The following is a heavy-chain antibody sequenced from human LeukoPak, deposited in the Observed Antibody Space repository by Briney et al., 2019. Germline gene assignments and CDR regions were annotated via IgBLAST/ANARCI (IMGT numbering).Heavy chain of an antibody. J-gene: IGHJ4*02. CDR3: ARDLGYSSGWFSY. CDR1: GFSFSSFE. V-gene: IGHV3-48*03. D-gene: IGHD6-19*01. Sequence: PGGSLRLSCAASGFSFSSFEMHWVRQAPGKGLEWISYICTRGDITYYADSVKGRFTISRDNAKNSLYLQMNSLTAEDTAVYYCARDLGYSSGWFSYWGQGTLVTISS. CDR2: ICTRGDIT.